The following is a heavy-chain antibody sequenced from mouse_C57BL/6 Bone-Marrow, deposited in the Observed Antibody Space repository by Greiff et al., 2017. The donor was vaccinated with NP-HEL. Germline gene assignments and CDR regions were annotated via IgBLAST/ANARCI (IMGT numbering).Heavy chain of an antibody. V-gene: IGHV14-3*01. CDR3: ADYGSSYRFAY. D-gene: IGHD1-1*01. CDR1: GFNIKNTY. Sequence: VQLQQSVAELVRPGASVKLSCTASGFNIKNTYMHWVKQRPEQGLAWIGRIDPATGNTKYAPKFQGKATLPADTSSNTADLQLSSLTSEATAIYYCADYGSSYRFAYWGQGTLVTVSA. J-gene: IGHJ3*01. CDR2: IDPATGNT.